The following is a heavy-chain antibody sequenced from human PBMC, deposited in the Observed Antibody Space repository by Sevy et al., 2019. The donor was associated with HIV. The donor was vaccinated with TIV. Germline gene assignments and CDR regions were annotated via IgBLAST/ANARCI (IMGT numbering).Heavy chain of an antibody. Sequence: SETLSLTCTVSGGSISSGGHYWSWIRQHPGKGLEWIGYIYHSGSTYYNPSLKSRVTISVDTSKNQFSLKLGSVTAADTAVYYCAREIPYCSGGSCYSDYFDYWGQGTLVTVSS. CDR1: GGSISSGGHY. CDR2: IYHSGST. J-gene: IGHJ4*02. D-gene: IGHD2-15*01. V-gene: IGHV4-31*03. CDR3: AREIPYCSGGSCYSDYFDY.